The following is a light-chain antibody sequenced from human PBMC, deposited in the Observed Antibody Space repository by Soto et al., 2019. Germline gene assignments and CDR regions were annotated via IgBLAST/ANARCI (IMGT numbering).Light chain of an antibody. V-gene: IGKV3-15*01. CDR1: QSVSSN. J-gene: IGKJ1*01. CDR3: QQYNNWWT. Sequence: EIVMTQSPATLSVSPGERATLSCRASQSVSSNLAWFQHKPGQAPRLLIYGASTRVTGIPAWFSGSGSGTEFTLTISSLQSEDFAVYYCQQYNNWWTFGQGTKVEIK. CDR2: GAS.